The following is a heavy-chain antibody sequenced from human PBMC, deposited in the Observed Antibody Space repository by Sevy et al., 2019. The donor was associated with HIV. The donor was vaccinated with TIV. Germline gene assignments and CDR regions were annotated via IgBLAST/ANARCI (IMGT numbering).Heavy chain of an antibody. V-gene: IGHV3-23*01. J-gene: IGHJ4*02. Sequence: GGSLRLSCAASGFTFNICGMAWVRQAPGKGLEWVSTISGGNNNTYYAESVKGRFTISRDNSKDTLYLQMNNLRADDTATYYCAKHPDYDFWSDIGSSFDNWGQGTLVTVSS. CDR3: AKHPDYDFWSDIGSSFDN. CDR1: GFTFNICG. D-gene: IGHD3-3*01. CDR2: ISGGNNNT.